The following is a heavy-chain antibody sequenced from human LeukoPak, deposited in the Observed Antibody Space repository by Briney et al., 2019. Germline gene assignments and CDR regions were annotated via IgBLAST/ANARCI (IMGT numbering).Heavy chain of an antibody. D-gene: IGHD3-3*01. CDR3: AKERTYYDFWSGYSYGMDV. Sequence: PGGSLRLSCAASGFTFSSYSMNWVRQAPGKGLEWVSSISSSSSYIYYADSVKGRFTISRDNAKNSLYLQMNSLRAEDTAVYYCAKERTYYDFWSGYSYGMDVWGQGTTVTVSS. J-gene: IGHJ6*02. V-gene: IGHV3-21*01. CDR2: ISSSSSYI. CDR1: GFTFSSYS.